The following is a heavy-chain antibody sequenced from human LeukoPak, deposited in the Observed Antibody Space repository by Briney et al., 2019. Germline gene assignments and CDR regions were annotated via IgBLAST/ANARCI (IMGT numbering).Heavy chain of an antibody. D-gene: IGHD1-1*01. CDR2: ISSSSSYI. CDR1: GFTFSSYS. V-gene: IGHV3-21*04. Sequence: GGSLRLSCAASGFTFSSYSMNWVRQAPGKGLEWVSSISSSSSYIYYADSVKGRFTISRDNAKNSLYLQMNSLRAEDTAVYYCASAKWKGPNDAFDIWGQGTMVTVSS. J-gene: IGHJ3*02. CDR3: ASAKWKGPNDAFDI.